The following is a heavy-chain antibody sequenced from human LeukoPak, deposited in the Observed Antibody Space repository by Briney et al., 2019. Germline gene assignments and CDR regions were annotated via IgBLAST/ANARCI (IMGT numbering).Heavy chain of an antibody. CDR2: IYYSGST. Sequence: SETLSLTCTVSGGSISSYYWSWIRQPPGKGLEWIRYIYYSGSTNYNPSLKSRVTISVDTSKNQFSLKLSSVTAADTAVYYCARVGRIAVAVYFDYWGQGTLVTVSS. D-gene: IGHD6-19*01. CDR1: GGSISSYY. J-gene: IGHJ4*02. V-gene: IGHV4-59*01. CDR3: ARVGRIAVAVYFDY.